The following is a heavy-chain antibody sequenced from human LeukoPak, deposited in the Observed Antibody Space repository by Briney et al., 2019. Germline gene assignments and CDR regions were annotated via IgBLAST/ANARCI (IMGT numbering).Heavy chain of an antibody. Sequence: QPGGSLRLSCAASGFTFTDYWMTWVRQVPGKGLEWVANIHKAGTESYYVDSVKGRFAISRDNAKNSLYLQLSSLRVDDTAVYYCVRVGTWELQRVFDYWGQGTLVTVSS. J-gene: IGHJ4*02. CDR3: VRVGTWELQRVFDY. CDR2: IHKAGTES. D-gene: IGHD1-26*01. CDR1: GFTFTDYW. V-gene: IGHV3-7*01.